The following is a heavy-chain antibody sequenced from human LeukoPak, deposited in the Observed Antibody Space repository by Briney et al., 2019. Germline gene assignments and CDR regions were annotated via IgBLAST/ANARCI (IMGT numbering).Heavy chain of an antibody. CDR3: ARRSYEGGYCSGGRCYSNSWFDP. Sequence: DPSETLSLTCTVSGGSISSSSYYWGWIRQPPGKGLEWIGSIYYSGSTYYNPSLKSRVTISVDTSKNQSSLKLSSVTAADTAVYYCARRSYEGGYCSGGRCYSNSWFDPWGQGTLVTVSS. J-gene: IGHJ5*02. D-gene: IGHD2-15*01. CDR1: GGSISSSSYY. CDR2: IYYSGST. V-gene: IGHV4-39*01.